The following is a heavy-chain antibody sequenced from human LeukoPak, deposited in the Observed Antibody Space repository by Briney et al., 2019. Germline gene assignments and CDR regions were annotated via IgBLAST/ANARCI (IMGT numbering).Heavy chain of an antibody. D-gene: IGHD2-2*02. CDR1: GFTFSSYW. V-gene: IGHV3-7*01. CDR2: IKQDGSEK. CDR3: AREYCSSTSCYISNWFDP. Sequence: GGSLRLSCAASGFTFSSYWMRWVRQAPGKGLEWVANIKQDGSEKYYVDSVKGRFTISRDNAKNSLYLQMNSLRAEDTAVYYCAREYCSSTSCYISNWFDPWGQGTLVTVSS. J-gene: IGHJ5*02.